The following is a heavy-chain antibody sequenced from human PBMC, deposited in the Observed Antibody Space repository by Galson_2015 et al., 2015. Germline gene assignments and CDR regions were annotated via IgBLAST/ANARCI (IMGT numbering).Heavy chain of an antibody. CDR3: ARAPFPYSSSWYYYYYGMDV. D-gene: IGHD6-13*01. Sequence: SLRLSCAASGFTFSNYWMHWVRHAPGKGLVWVSRINSDGSSTSYADSVKGRFTISRDNAKNTLYLQMNSLRAEDTAVYYCARAPFPYSSSWYYYYYGMDVWGQGTTVTVSS. V-gene: IGHV3-74*01. J-gene: IGHJ6*02. CDR2: INSDGSST. CDR1: GFTFSNYW.